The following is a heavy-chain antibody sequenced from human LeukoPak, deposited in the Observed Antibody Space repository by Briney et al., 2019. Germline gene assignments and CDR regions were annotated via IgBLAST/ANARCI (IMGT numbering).Heavy chain of an antibody. CDR3: ARDPYCSGGSCYLNWFDP. D-gene: IGHD2-15*01. J-gene: IGHJ5*02. V-gene: IGHV4-4*07. CDR1: GGHISSYH. Sequence: SETLSLTCTVSGGHISSYHWSWIRQPAGKGLEWFGRIYRSGSTNYNPSLKSRVTMSVDTSNNQFSLKLNSVTAADTAVYYCARDPYCSGGSCYLNWFDPWGQGTLVTVSS. CDR2: IYRSGST.